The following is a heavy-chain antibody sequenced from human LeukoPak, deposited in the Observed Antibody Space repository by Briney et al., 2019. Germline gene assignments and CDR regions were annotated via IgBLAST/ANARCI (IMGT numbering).Heavy chain of an antibody. J-gene: IGHJ3*02. D-gene: IGHD5-18*01. Sequence: GGSLRLSCAASGFTFSSYAMHWVRQAPGKGLEWVAVISYDGSNKYYADSVKGRFTISRDNSKNTLYLQMNSLRAEDTAVYYCAKERDTATYAFDIWGQGTMVTVSS. CDR1: GFTFSSYA. CDR2: ISYDGSNK. CDR3: AKERDTATYAFDI. V-gene: IGHV3-30-3*02.